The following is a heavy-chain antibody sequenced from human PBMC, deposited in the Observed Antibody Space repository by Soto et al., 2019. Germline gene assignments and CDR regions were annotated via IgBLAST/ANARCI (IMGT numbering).Heavy chain of an antibody. CDR3: VGQGFGDLHGLVDV. Sequence: QVHLQESGPGLVKPSETLSLTCTVSGGSMSSHKWSWIRQPPGKGLEWIGYIHDSGDTSYNPSLKGRVPISVDTSKKEFSLKLRSVTAADTAVYYRVGQGFGDLHGLVDVWGQGTMVTVSS. J-gene: IGHJ6*02. CDR2: IHDSGDT. CDR1: GGSMSSHK. D-gene: IGHD3-10*01. V-gene: IGHV4-59*08.